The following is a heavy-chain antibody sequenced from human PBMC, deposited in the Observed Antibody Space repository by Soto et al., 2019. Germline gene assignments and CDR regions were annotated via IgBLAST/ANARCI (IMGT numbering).Heavy chain of an antibody. D-gene: IGHD2-8*02. V-gene: IGHV4-34*01. CDR1: GGSISSYY. CDR3: ARDKITGLFDY. J-gene: IGHJ4*02. CDR2: INHSGST. Sequence: PSETLSLTCTVSGGSISSYYWTWIRQPPGTGLEWIGEINHSGSTNYNPSLKSRVTISVDTSKNQFSLKLTSLTAADTAVYYCARDKITGLFDYWGQGTLVTVSS.